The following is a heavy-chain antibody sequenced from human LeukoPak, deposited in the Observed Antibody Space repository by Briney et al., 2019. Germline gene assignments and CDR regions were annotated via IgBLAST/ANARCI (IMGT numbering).Heavy chain of an antibody. J-gene: IGHJ4*01. CDR1: GFTFSSYA. D-gene: IGHD2-2*02. V-gene: IGHV3-30*04. Sequence: PGGSLRLSCAASGFTFSSYAMHWVRQAPGKGLEWVAVISYDGSNKYYADSVKGRFTISRDNSKNTLYLQMNSLRAEDTAVYYCAKNPLRASRKVVGVAAISYWGQGTLVTVPS. CDR2: ISYDGSNK. CDR3: AKNPLRASRKVVGVAAISY.